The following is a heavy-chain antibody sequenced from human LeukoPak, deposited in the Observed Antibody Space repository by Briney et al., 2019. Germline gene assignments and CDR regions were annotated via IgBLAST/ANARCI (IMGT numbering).Heavy chain of an antibody. CDR2: IYYSGLI. CDR1: GDSIRSETYF. CDR3: ARDTSAAGNIDS. Sequence: SQTLSLTCTVSGDSIRSETYFWTWIRKHPGKGLEWIGYIYYSGLIYYNPSLKSRVTISLDTSKSQFSLKLDSVTAADTAVYFCARDTSAAGNIDSWGQGTLVTVSS. J-gene: IGHJ4*02. D-gene: IGHD6-25*01. V-gene: IGHV4-31*03.